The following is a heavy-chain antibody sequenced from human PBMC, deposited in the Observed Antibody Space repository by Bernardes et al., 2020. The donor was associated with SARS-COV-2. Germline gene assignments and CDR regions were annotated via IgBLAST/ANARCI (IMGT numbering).Heavy chain of an antibody. CDR1: GFTFSSYG. CDR2: IWYDGSNK. J-gene: IGHJ6*02. D-gene: IGHD6-13*01. CDR3: ARVLSSSWPGYYYYGMDV. V-gene: IGHV3-33*01. Sequence: GGSLRLSCAASGFTFSSYGMHWVRQAPGKGLEWVAVIWYDGSNKYYADSVKGRFTISRDNSKNTLYLQMNSLRAEDTAVYYCARVLSSSWPGYYYYGMDVWGQGTTVTVSS.